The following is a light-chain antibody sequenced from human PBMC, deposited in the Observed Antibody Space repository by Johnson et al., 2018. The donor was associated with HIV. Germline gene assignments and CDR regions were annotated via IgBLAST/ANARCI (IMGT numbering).Light chain of an antibody. CDR3: GTWESRLSIFV. CDR2: EDN. V-gene: IGLV1-51*02. J-gene: IGLJ1*01. Sequence: QSVLTQPPSVSAAPGQKVTISCSGGRSNIGNNYVSWYQQLPGTTPKLLMYEDNERPSGIPDRFSGSKSGTSATLGISGLQTGDEADYFCGTWESRLSIFVCGTGTKITV. CDR1: RSNIGNNY.